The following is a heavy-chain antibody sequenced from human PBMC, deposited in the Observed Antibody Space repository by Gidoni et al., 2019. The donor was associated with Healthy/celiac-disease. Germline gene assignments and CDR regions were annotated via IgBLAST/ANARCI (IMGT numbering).Heavy chain of an antibody. D-gene: IGHD5-12*01. Sequence: QLQLQESGPGLVKPSETLSLPCTVAGGTISSSSYYWGWIRHPPGKGLEWIGSIYYSGSTYDNPSLKSRVTISVDTSKNQFSLKLSSVTAADTAVYYCARVDIVATNFDYWGQGTLVTVSS. J-gene: IGHJ4*02. CDR1: GGTISSSSYY. V-gene: IGHV4-39*07. CDR3: ARVDIVATNFDY. CDR2: IYYSGST.